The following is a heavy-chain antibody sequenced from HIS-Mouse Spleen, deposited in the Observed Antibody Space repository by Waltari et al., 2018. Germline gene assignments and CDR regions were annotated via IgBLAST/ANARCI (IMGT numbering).Heavy chain of an antibody. CDR3: ARGKTWYFDL. Sequence: QVQLQESGPGLVKPSQPLSLTCTVSGASISSGGSSWRWIRQHPGTGLEWIGYIYYSGSTYYNPSLKSRVTISVDTSKNQFSLKLSSVTAADTAVYYCARGKTWYFDLWGRGTLVTVSS. CDR2: IYYSGST. CDR1: GASISSGGSS. J-gene: IGHJ2*01. V-gene: IGHV4-31*03.